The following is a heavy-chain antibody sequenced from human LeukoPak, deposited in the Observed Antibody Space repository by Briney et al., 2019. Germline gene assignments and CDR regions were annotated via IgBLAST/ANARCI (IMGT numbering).Heavy chain of an antibody. CDR2: IYYSGST. J-gene: IGHJ3*02. CDR1: GGSISSYY. D-gene: IGHD1-20*01. CDR3: ARAITGTTFAFDI. Sequence: SETLSLTCTVSGGSISSYYWSWIRQPPGKGLEWIGYIYYSGSTNYDPSLKSRVTMSVDTSKNQFSLNLGSVTAADTAVYYCARAITGTTFAFDIWGQGTMVTVSS. V-gene: IGHV4-59*13.